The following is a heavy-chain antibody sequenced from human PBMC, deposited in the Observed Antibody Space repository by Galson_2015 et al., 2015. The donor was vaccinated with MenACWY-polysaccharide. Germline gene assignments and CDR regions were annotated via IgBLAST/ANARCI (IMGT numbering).Heavy chain of an antibody. J-gene: IGHJ4*02. V-gene: IGHV3-23*01. D-gene: IGHD1-1*01. Sequence: SLRLSCAVSGLTLSNAAMIWVRQAPGKGLEWVSTITYNGGNTYYADSVKGRFTISRDDSKNTLHLQMNSLRAEDTAIYYGAKNWNADYWGPGTLVTVSS. CDR3: AKNWNADY. CDR2: ITYNGGNT. CDR1: GLTLSNAA.